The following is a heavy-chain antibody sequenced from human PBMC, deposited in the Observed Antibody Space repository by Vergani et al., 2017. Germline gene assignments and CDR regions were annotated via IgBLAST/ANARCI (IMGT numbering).Heavy chain of an antibody. V-gene: IGHV4-61*02. CDR3: ARDDLCSAGTWSSY. D-gene: IGHD2-15*01. Sequence: QVPLQESGPGLVKASQTLSLLRTVSCGSLSTGGQSWTWPRQSAGKGLEWIGHIYTSGTIIYTPSLKSRITISVDTSKNQFSLKLRSVTAADTAVCYCARDDLCSAGTWSSYGGQGTLVTVSS. CDR2: IYTSGTI. J-gene: IGHJ4*02. CDR1: CGSLSTGGQS.